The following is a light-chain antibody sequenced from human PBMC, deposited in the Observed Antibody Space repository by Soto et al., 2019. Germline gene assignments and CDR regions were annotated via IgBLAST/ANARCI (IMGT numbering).Light chain of an antibody. J-gene: IGLJ3*02. CDR3: AAWDNRLSAWV. V-gene: IGLV1-47*02. CDR1: GSNIGSDY. Sequence: QAVVTQPPSASGTPGQRVTISCSGSGSNIGSDYVYWYQQFPGTAPKLLIYSNSQRPSGVPDRFSGSKSGTSASLAISGLRSEDDADYYCAAWDNRLSAWVFGGGTKLTVL. CDR2: SNS.